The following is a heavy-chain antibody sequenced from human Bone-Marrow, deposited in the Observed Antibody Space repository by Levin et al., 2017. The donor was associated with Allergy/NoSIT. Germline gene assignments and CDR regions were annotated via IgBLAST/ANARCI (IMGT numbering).Heavy chain of an antibody. CDR3: ARVGGDRPDEAFDL. Sequence: ASVKVSCKASGYTFTDYYMAWVRQAPGQGLEWMGRINPNSGDASSAPKFQGRVTMTRDTSLTTAYMDLSGLTFDDTAVYYWARVGGDRPDEAFDLWGQGTMVTVSS. CDR1: GYTFTDYY. CDR2: INPNSGDA. D-gene: IGHD3-16*01. J-gene: IGHJ3*01. V-gene: IGHV1-2*06.